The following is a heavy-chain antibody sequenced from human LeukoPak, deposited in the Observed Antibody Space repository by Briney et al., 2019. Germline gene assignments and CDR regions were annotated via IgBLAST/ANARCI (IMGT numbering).Heavy chain of an antibody. CDR3: ARGQRWLQPNGDY. CDR1: GYTFTGYY. D-gene: IGHD5-24*01. CDR2: INPNSGGT. V-gene: IGHV1-2*02. J-gene: IGHJ4*02. Sequence: ASVKVSCKASGYTFTGYYMHWVRQAPGQGLEWMGWINPNSGGTNYAQKFQGRVTMTRDTSISTAYMELSRLKSDDTAVYYCARGQRWLQPNGDYWGQGTLVTVSS.